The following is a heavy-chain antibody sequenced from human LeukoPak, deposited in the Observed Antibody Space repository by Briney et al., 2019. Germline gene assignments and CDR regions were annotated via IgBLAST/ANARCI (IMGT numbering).Heavy chain of an antibody. Sequence: SVKVSCKASGGTFSSYAISWVRQAPGQGLEWMGRIIPIFGIANYAQKFQGRVTITADKSTSTAYMGLSSLRSEDTAVYYCARDLGYYDSSGLTWGQGTLVTVSS. V-gene: IGHV1-69*04. CDR2: IIPIFGIA. CDR1: GGTFSSYA. D-gene: IGHD3-22*01. J-gene: IGHJ4*02. CDR3: ARDLGYYDSSGLT.